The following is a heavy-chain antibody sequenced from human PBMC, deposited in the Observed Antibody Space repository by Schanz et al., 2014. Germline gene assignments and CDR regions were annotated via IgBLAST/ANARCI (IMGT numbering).Heavy chain of an antibody. CDR1: GFTFSDYY. D-gene: IGHD1-26*01. Sequence: VQLVESGGGLVKPGGSLTLSCAASGFTFSDYYMSWIRQAPGKGLEWVSYISSSSNYASYADPMKGRFTISRDNAKYSLYLQMNSLRAEDTAVYYCARDGAGRAPDAFDIWGQGTMVTVSS. CDR3: ARDGAGRAPDAFDI. CDR2: ISSSSNYA. V-gene: IGHV3-11*06. J-gene: IGHJ3*02.